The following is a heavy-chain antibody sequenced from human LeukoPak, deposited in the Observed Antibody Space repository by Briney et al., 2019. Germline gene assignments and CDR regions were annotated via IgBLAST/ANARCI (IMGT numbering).Heavy chain of an antibody. J-gene: IGHJ4*02. CDR1: GFTFSSYA. V-gene: IGHV3-23*01. Sequence: GGSLRLSCAASGFTFSSYAMSWVRRAPGKGLEWVPAISGSGGSTYYADSVKGRFTISRDNSKNTLYLQMNSLRAEDTAVYYCAKRVDDYGDYFDYWGQGTLVTVSS. CDR3: AKRVDDYGDYFDY. CDR2: ISGSGGST. D-gene: IGHD4-17*01.